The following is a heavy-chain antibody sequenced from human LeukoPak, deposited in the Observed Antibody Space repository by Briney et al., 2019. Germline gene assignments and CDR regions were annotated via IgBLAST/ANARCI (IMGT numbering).Heavy chain of an antibody. D-gene: IGHD6-6*01. CDR2: IRHDEANS. J-gene: IGHJ4*02. Sequence: GGSLRLSCAVSGFNLNSYAMHWVRQAPGKGLEWVAVIRHDEANSFYADSVQGRFTISRDTSKKLLYLQMNSLRVEDTAAYYCAKEYTPSSPLGELDSWGQGTLVAVSS. CDR3: AKEYTPSSPLGELDS. CDR1: GFNLNSYA. V-gene: IGHV3-30*02.